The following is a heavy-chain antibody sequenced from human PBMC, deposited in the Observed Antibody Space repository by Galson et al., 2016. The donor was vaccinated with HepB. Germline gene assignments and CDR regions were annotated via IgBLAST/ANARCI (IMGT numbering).Heavy chain of an antibody. J-gene: IGHJ5*02. D-gene: IGHD7-27*01. CDR2: VNSDASSA. CDR1: GFTFSSYW. CDR3: ARGINWGIDP. Sequence: SLRLSCAASGFTFSSYWMHWVRQAPGKGLVWVSRVNSDASSASYADSVKGRLTISRDNAKNTLYLQMNSLRVEDTAMYYCARGINWGIDPWGQGTLVAVSS. V-gene: IGHV3-74*01.